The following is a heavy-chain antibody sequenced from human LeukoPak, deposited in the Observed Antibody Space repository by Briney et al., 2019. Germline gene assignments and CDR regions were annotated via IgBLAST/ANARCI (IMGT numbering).Heavy chain of an antibody. CDR3: ARDDSSSWRFEY. CDR1: GGSFSGYY. V-gene: IGHV4-34*01. D-gene: IGHD6-13*01. Sequence: ASETLSLTCAVYGGSFSGYYWSWIRQPPGKGLEWIGELNHSGDTNYNPSLKSRVTMSLDTSKNQFSLKLSSVTAADTAMYYCARDDSSSWRFEYWGQGTLVTVSS. J-gene: IGHJ4*02. CDR2: LNHSGDT.